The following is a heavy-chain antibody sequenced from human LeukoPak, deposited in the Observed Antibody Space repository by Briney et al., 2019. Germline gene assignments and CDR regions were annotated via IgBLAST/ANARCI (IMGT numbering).Heavy chain of an antibody. D-gene: IGHD1-7*01. Sequence: SETLPLTCTVSGGSISSYYWSWIRQPPGKGLEWIGYIYTSGSTNYNPSLKSRVTISVDTSKNQLSLKLSSVTAADTAVYYCARLTGTPHYYYMDVWGKGTTVTVSS. CDR3: ARLTGTPHYYYMDV. CDR2: IYTSGST. V-gene: IGHV4-4*09. J-gene: IGHJ6*03. CDR1: GGSISSYY.